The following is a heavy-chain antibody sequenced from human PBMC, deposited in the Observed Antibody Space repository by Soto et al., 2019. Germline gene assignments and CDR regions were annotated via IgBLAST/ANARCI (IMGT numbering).Heavy chain of an antibody. J-gene: IGHJ5*02. Sequence: QVQLQQWGAGLLKPSETLSLTCAVYGGSFSGYYWSWIRQPPGKGLEWIGEINHSGSTNYNPSLKSRVTISVDTPKNQFSLKLSSVTAADTAVYYCARGGIAARPSYWFDPWGQGTLVTVSS. V-gene: IGHV4-34*01. CDR1: GGSFSGYY. CDR2: INHSGST. CDR3: ARGGIAARPSYWFDP. D-gene: IGHD6-6*01.